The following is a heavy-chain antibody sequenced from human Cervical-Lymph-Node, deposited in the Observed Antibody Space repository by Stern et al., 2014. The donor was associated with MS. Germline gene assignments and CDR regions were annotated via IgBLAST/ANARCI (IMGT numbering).Heavy chain of an antibody. CDR3: AREAGTATFFDY. CDR2: ISSSSSYI. CDR1: GFTFSSYS. J-gene: IGHJ4*02. V-gene: IGHV3-21*01. D-gene: IGHD6-19*01. Sequence: VQLVQSGGGLVKPGGSLRLSCAASGFTFSSYSMNWVRQAPGKGLEWVSSISSSSSYIYYADSVKGRFTISRDNAKNSLYLQMNSLRAEDTAVYYCAREAGTATFFDYWGQGTLVTVSS.